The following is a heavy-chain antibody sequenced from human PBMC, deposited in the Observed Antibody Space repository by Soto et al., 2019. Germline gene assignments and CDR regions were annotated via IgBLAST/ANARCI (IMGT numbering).Heavy chain of an antibody. CDR2: IHYSGYT. J-gene: IGHJ4*02. Sequence: SETLSLTCAVSGDSISSHYWSWMRQPPGKGLEWIGYIHYSGYTKYNPSLKSRVTISIDTSKNQFSLNLSSVTPADTAVYYCARHGGTEGAHLWGQGALVTVSS. D-gene: IGHD3-16*01. CDR1: GDSISSHY. V-gene: IGHV4-59*11. CDR3: ARHGGTEGAHL.